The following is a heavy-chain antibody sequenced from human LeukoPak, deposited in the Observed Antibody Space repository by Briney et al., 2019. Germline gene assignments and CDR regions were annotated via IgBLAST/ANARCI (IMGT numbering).Heavy chain of an antibody. V-gene: IGHV4-31*03. D-gene: IGHD4-17*01. CDR1: GGSISSGGYY. Sequence: SETLSLTCTVSGGSISSGGYYWSWIRQHPGKGLEWIGYIYYSGSTYYNPSLKSRVTISADTSKNQFSLKLSSVTAADTAVYYCARGDYGDDSPFDYWGQGTLVTVSS. CDR2: IYYSGST. J-gene: IGHJ4*02. CDR3: ARGDYGDDSPFDY.